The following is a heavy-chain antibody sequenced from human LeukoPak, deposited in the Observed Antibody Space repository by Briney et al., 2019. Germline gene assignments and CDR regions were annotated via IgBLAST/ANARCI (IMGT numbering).Heavy chain of an antibody. CDR1: GFSLTTIGVG. CDR2: IFHNDDK. CDR3: AHLGSSGLVGMDV. Sequence: SGPTLAKPTLTLTLTCTFSGFSLTTIGVGVAWIRQPPGKALEWLALIFHNDDKRYSPSLKSRLTITKDTSNNHVVLTMTDIDPVDAATYYCAHLGSSGLVGMDVWGQGTTVTVSS. D-gene: IGHD6-19*01. V-gene: IGHV2-5*01. J-gene: IGHJ6*02.